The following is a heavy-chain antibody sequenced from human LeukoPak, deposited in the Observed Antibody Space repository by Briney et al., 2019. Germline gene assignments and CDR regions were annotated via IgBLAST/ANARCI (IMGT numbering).Heavy chain of an antibody. Sequence: GGSLRLSCAASAFTFSSYWMSWVRQAPGKGLEWVANINQDGSEKYYVDSVKGRFTISRDNAKSSLYLQMNSLRAEDTAVYYCARQGRDGYNLDGGGQGTLVTVSS. CDR1: AFTFSSYW. CDR2: INQDGSEK. V-gene: IGHV3-7*05. CDR3: ARQGRDGYNLDG. D-gene: IGHD5-24*01. J-gene: IGHJ4*02.